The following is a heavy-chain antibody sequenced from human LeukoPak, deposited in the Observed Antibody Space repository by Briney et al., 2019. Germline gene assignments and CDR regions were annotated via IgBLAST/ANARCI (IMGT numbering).Heavy chain of an antibody. Sequence: SETLSLTCTVSGGSISSYYWSWIRQPPGKGLEWIGYIYYSGSTNYNPSLKSRVTISVDTSKNQFSLKLSSVTAADTAVYYCARDRAAPGYFYYYMDVWGKGTTVTVSS. J-gene: IGHJ6*03. CDR2: IYYSGST. CDR1: GGSISSYY. CDR3: ARDRAAPGYFYYYMDV. V-gene: IGHV4-59*01. D-gene: IGHD6-13*01.